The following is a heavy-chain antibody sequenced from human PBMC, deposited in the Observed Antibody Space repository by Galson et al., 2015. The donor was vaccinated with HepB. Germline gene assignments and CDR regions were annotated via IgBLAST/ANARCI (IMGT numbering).Heavy chain of an antibody. CDR3: ARDFTMVRGVGYYYYYMDV. J-gene: IGHJ6*03. CDR2: INPSGGST. Sequence: SVKVSCKASGYTFTSYYMHWVRQAPGQGLEWMGIINPSGGSTSYAQKFQGRVTMTRDTSTSTVYMELSSLRSEDTAVYYCARDFTMVRGVGYYYYYMDVWGKGTTVTVSS. V-gene: IGHV1-46*01. D-gene: IGHD3-10*01. CDR1: GYTFTSYY.